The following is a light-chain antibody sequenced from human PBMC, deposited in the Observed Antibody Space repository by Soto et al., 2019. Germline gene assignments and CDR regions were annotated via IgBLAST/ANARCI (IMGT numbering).Light chain of an antibody. CDR1: QSVSSN. J-gene: IGKJ1*01. CDR3: QQYNTYWT. CDR2: GAS. V-gene: IGKV3-15*01. Sequence: EIVMTQSPATLSFSPGERATLSCRASQSVSSNLAWYQQKPGQAPRLLIYGASTRATGIPARFSGSGSGTEFTLAISGLQSEDFATYYCQQYNTYWTFGPGTRWIS.